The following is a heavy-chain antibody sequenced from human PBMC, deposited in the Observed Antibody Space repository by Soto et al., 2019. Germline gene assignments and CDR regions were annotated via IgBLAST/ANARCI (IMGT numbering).Heavy chain of an antibody. CDR2: MNPNSGNT. D-gene: IGHD2-15*01. CDR1: GYTFTSYD. CDR3: ARGYCSGGSCYSLWGKFDY. J-gene: IGHJ4*02. Sequence: ASVKVSCKASGYTFTSYDINWVRQATGQGLEWMGWMNPNSGNTGYAQKFQGRVTMTRNTSISTAYMELSSLRSEDTAVYYCARGYCSGGSCYSLWGKFDYWGQGTLVTVSS. V-gene: IGHV1-8*01.